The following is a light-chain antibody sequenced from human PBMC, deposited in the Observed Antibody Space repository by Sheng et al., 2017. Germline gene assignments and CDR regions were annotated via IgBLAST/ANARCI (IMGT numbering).Light chain of an antibody. Sequence: LTQPPSASGTPGQRVTMSCSGTRANVGSYSVSWYQQFPGTAPKLLVYSDDQRPSGVPDRFSGSKSGTSASLAITGLQTGDEGDYYCETWDSSLSAVTFGGGTRVTVL. CDR1: RANVGSYS. CDR2: SDD. CDR3: ETWDSSLSAVT. J-gene: IGLJ2*01. V-gene: IGLV1-44*01.